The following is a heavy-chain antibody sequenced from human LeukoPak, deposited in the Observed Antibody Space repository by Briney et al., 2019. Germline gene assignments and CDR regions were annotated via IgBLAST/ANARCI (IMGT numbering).Heavy chain of an antibody. CDR1: GGSISSYY. CDR2: IYYSGST. D-gene: IGHD4-11*01. CDR3: ARHQHKMVYSRDY. V-gene: IGHV4-59*08. J-gene: IGHJ4*02. Sequence: PSETLSLTCTVSGGSISSYYWSWIRQPPGKGLEWTGYIYYSGSTNYNPSLKSRVTISVDTSKNQFSLKLSSVTAADTAVYYCARHQHKMVYSRDYWGQGTLVTVSS.